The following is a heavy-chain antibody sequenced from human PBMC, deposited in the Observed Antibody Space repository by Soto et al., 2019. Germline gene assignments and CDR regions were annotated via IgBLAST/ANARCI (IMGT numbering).Heavy chain of an antibody. CDR3: ATTLNPYDSRGYYLHT. CDR1: GYTFTTYA. CDR2: ISTYNHNT. Sequence: QVQLLQSGAEMKKPGASVQVSCKTSGYTFTTYAITWVRQAPGQGLEWMGWISTYNHNTKYAQNFQGRVTMTTDTATNTAYMDLGSLRSDDTAVYYCATTLNPYDSRGYYLHTWGQGTLVTVSS. J-gene: IGHJ4*02. D-gene: IGHD3-22*01. V-gene: IGHV1-18*04.